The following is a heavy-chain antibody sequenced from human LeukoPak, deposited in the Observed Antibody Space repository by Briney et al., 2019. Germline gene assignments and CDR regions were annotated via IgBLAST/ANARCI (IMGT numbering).Heavy chain of an antibody. CDR1: GGTFSSYA. CDR3: ARWFCTSTTCYYDY. D-gene: IGHD2-2*01. Sequence: SVKVSCKASGGTFSSYAISWVRQAPGQGLEWMGGIIPIFDTANYAQKFQGRVTITTDESTSTAYMELSSLRADDTAVYFCARWFCTSTTCYYDYWGQGTLVTVSS. CDR2: IIPIFDTA. V-gene: IGHV1-69*05. J-gene: IGHJ4*02.